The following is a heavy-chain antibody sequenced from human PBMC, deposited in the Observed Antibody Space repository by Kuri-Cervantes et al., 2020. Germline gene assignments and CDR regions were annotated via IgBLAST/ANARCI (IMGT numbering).Heavy chain of an antibody. Sequence: GESLKISCAASGFTFSSYGMHWVRQAPGKGLEWVAVISYDGSNKYYADSVKGRFTISRDNSKNTLYLQMNSLRAEDTAVYYCARWGLVPAAPLDYWGQGTLVTASS. CDR2: ISYDGSNK. V-gene: IGHV3-30*03. CDR3: ARWGLVPAAPLDY. J-gene: IGHJ4*02. CDR1: GFTFSSYG. D-gene: IGHD2-2*01.